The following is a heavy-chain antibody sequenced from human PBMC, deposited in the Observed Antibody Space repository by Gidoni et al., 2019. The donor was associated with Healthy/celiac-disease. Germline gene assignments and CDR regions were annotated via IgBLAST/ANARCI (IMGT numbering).Heavy chain of an antibody. Sequence: EVQLLESGGGLVQPGGSLRLSCAASGFTFSSYAMSWVRQAPGKGLEWVSAISGSGGSTYYEDSVKGRFTSSRDNSKNTLYLQMNSLRAEDTAVYYCAKLYSGSYYPSHYFDYWGQGTLVTVSS. J-gene: IGHJ4*02. CDR3: AKLYSGSYYPSHYFDY. D-gene: IGHD1-26*01. CDR2: ISGSGGST. CDR1: GFTFSSYA. V-gene: IGHV3-23*01.